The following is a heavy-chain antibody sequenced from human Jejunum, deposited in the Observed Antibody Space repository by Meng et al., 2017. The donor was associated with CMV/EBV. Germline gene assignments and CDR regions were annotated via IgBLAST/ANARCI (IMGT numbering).Heavy chain of an antibody. J-gene: IGHJ4*02. V-gene: IGHV3-48*04. CDR2: ISGTGRT. Sequence: SFSSYSMNWVRQAPGKGLEWLSYISGTGRTYYADSVRGRFTISRDNAKNSLYLQMNSLRPEDSAMYYCARPLSPWDSGTHEPFNLWGQGTLVTVSS. D-gene: IGHD6-13*01. CDR3: ARPLSPWDSGTHEPFNL. CDR1: SFSSYS.